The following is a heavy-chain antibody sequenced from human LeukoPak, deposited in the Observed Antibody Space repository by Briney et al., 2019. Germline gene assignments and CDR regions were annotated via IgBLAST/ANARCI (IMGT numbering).Heavy chain of an antibody. Sequence: GRSLRLSCAASGFTFDDYAMHWVRQAPGKGLEWVSGISWNSGSIGYADSVKGRFTISRDNAKNSLYLQMNSLRAEDTALYYCAKAGIAVAGTDVYFDYWGRGTLVTVSS. V-gene: IGHV3-9*01. CDR3: AKAGIAVAGTDVYFDY. D-gene: IGHD6-19*01. CDR2: ISWNSGSI. J-gene: IGHJ4*02. CDR1: GFTFDDYA.